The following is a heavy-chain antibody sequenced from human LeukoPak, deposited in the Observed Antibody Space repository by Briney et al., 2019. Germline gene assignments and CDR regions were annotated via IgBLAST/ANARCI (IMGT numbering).Heavy chain of an antibody. J-gene: IGHJ4*02. D-gene: IGHD4-17*01. Sequence: GSLRLSCAASGFTFSDYYMSWIRQPPGKGLEWIGEVNHSGYTNDNPSLKSRVTISVDTSKNQFSLRLRSVTAADTAVYFCARMTTGHDFWGQGTLVTVSS. CDR1: GFTFSDYY. V-gene: IGHV4-34*01. CDR2: VNHSGYT. CDR3: ARMTTGHDF.